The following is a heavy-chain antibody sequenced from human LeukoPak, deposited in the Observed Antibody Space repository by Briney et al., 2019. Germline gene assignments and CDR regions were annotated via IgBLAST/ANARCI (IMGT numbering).Heavy chain of an antibody. D-gene: IGHD3-10*01. CDR1: TYNFVSFG. V-gene: IGHV1-18*01. CDR2: ISAYNGDT. Sequence: ASVKVSCKASTYNFVSFGIYWVRQAPGQRLERMGWISAYNGDTNYAQKFQGRVTMTTDTSTSTAHMDLRSLTSDDTAVYYCARGGYYGSGSFPDYWGQGTLVTVSS. J-gene: IGHJ4*02. CDR3: ARGGYYGSGSFPDY.